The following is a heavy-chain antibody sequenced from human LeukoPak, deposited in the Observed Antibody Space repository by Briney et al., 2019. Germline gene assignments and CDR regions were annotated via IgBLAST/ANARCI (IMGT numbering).Heavy chain of an antibody. CDR2: MNPNSGNT. D-gene: IGHD6-19*01. Sequence: GASVKVSCKASGYTFTSYDINWVRQATGQGLEWMGWMNPNSGNTGYAQKFQGRVPMTRNTSISTAYMELSSLRSEDTAVYYCARPYTSGWHRLFDSWGQGTLVTVSS. CDR3: ARPYTSGWHRLFDS. V-gene: IGHV1-8*01. CDR1: GYTFTSYD. J-gene: IGHJ4*02.